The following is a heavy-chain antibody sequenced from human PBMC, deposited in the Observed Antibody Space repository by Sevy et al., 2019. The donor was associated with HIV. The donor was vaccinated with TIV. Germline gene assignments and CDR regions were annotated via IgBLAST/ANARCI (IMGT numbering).Heavy chain of an antibody. V-gene: IGHV1-2*02. J-gene: IGHJ6*01. CDR1: GYTFSDSGYY. CDR3: ASESYDFWTGPVDYDNGMDI. Sequence: ASVKVSCKASGYTFSDSGYYVHWVRQAPGQGLEWMGWINPKSGATNYAQKFQGRVTMTRDTSVSTANMELTRLLSDDTAVYYCASESYDFWTGPVDYDNGMDIWGQGTTVTVSS. CDR2: INPKSGAT. D-gene: IGHD3-3*01.